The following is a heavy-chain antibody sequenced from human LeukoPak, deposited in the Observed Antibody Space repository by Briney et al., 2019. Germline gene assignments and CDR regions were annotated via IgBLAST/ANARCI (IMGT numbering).Heavy chain of an antibody. D-gene: IGHD6-19*01. J-gene: IGHJ5*02. V-gene: IGHV1-69*04. CDR3: ARGPYSSSNWFDP. CDR1: GGTFSSYA. Sequence: SVKVSCKASGGTFSSYAISWVRQAPGQGLEWMGRIIPILGIANYAQKFQGRVTITADKSTSTAYMELSSLRSEDTAVYYCARGPYSSSNWFDPWGQGTLVTVSS. CDR2: IIPILGIA.